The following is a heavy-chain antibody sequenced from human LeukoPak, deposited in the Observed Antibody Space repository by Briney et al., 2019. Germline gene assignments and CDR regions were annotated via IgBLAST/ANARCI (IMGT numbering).Heavy chain of an antibody. CDR2: IYYSGST. D-gene: IGHD3-22*01. Sequence: SETLSLTCTVSGGSISSSSYYWGWIRQPPGKGLEWIGSIYYSGSTYYNPSLKSRVTISVDTSKNQFSLKLSSVTAADTAVYYCARGLQYYYDSSGYYSFDYWGQGTLVTVSS. V-gene: IGHV4-39*07. J-gene: IGHJ4*02. CDR1: GGSISSSSYY. CDR3: ARGLQYYYDSSGYYSFDY.